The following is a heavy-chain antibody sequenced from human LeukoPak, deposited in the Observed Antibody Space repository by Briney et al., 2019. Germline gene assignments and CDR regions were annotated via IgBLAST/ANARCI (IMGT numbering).Heavy chain of an antibody. CDR1: GGTFSSYA. CDR3: ARGTAMDGRYSWFDP. CDR2: IIPIFGTA. D-gene: IGHD5-18*01. J-gene: IGHJ5*02. V-gene: IGHV1-69*13. Sequence: GASVKVSCKASGGTFSSYAISWVRQAPGQGLEWMGGIIPIFGTANYAQKFQGRVTIAADESTSTAYMELSSLRSEDTAVYYCARGTAMDGRYSWFDPWGQGTLVTVSS.